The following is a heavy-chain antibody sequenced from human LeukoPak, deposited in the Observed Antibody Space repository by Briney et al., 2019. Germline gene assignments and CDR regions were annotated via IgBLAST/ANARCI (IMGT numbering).Heavy chain of an antibody. V-gene: IGHV4-4*07. CDR1: GGSVSDYY. CDR2: ISTSGST. D-gene: IGHD5-24*01. CDR3: ARSGRDGYNPHFDF. Sequence: SETLSLTCTVSGGSVSDYYWSWIRQSAGKGLQWIGRISTSGSTNYNPSLKSRVTMSEDMSKNQFFLKVSSVTAADTAVYYCARSGRDGYNPHFDFWGQGTLVTVSS. J-gene: IGHJ4*02.